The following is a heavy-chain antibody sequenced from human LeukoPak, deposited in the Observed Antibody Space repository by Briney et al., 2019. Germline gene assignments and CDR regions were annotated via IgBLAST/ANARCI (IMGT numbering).Heavy chain of an antibody. V-gene: IGHV3-21*01. CDR2: ISSRSSYI. CDR3: ARDDSGFDLGALDYYYGMDV. CDR1: GFTFSSYS. D-gene: IGHD5-12*01. J-gene: IGHJ6*02. Sequence: GRSLRLSCAASGFTFSSYSMTWVRQAPGKGLEWVSSISSRSSYIYYADSVKGRFTISRDNAKNSLYLQMNSLRGEDTAVYYCARDDSGFDLGALDYYYGMDVWGQGTTVTVSS.